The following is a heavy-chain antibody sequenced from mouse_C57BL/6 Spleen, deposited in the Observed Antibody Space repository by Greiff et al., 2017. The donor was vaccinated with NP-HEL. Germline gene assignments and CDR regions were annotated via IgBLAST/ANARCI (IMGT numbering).Heavy chain of an antibody. Sequence: QVQLQQPGAELVKPGASVKMSCKASGYTFTSYWITWVKQRPGQGLAWIGDIYPGSGSTNYNEKFKSKATLTVDTSSSTAFMQLSSLTSEDSAVYYCARWLPYYFDYWGQGTTLTVSS. D-gene: IGHD2-2*01. J-gene: IGHJ2*01. V-gene: IGHV1-55*01. CDR2: IYPGSGST. CDR3: ARWLPYYFDY. CDR1: GYTFTSYW.